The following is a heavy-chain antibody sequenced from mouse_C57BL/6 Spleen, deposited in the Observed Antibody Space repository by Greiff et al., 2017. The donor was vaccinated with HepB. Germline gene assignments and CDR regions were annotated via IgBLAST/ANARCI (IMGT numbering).Heavy chain of an antibody. D-gene: IGHD2-4*01. Sequence: EVQLQQSGPELVKPGASVKIPCKASGYTFTDYNMDWVKQSHGKSLEWIGDINPNNGGTIYNQKFKGKATLTVDKSSSTAYMELRSLTSEDTAVYYCARLVDDYDLDYLDYWGQGTTLTVSS. CDR2: INPNNGGT. CDR1: GYTFTDYN. CDR3: ARLVDDYDLDYLDY. J-gene: IGHJ2*01. V-gene: IGHV1-18*01.